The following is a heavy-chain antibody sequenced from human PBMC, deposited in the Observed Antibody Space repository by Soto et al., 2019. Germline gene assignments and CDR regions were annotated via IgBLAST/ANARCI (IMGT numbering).Heavy chain of an antibody. Sequence: GGSLILSCAASGFTVSTKYMSWVRQAPGKGLEWVSVISGSGGSTYYADSVKGRFTISRDNSKNTLYLQMNSLRAEDTAVYYYAKDFDFVVVPAVMVGAQEPLVTVSS. D-gene: IGHD2-2*01. CDR2: ISGSGGST. CDR1: GFTVSTKY. V-gene: IGHV3-23*01. CDR3: AKDFDFVVVPAVMV. J-gene: IGHJ4*02.